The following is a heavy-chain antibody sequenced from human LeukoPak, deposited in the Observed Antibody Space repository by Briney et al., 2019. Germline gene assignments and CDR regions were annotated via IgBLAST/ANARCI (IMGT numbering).Heavy chain of an antibody. D-gene: IGHD6-13*01. CDR3: AKDQTEGYSSLDY. Sequence: GGSLRLSCAASGFTFDDYAMHWVRQAPGQGLEWVSGISWNSGSIGYADSVKGRFTISRDNAKNSLYLQMNSLRAEDMALYYCAKDQTEGYSSLDYWGQGTLVTVSS. J-gene: IGHJ4*02. CDR2: ISWNSGSI. CDR1: GFTFDDYA. V-gene: IGHV3-9*03.